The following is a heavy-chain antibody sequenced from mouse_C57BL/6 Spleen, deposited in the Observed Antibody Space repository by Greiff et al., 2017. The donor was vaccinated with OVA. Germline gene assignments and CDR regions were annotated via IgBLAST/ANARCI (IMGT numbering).Heavy chain of an antibody. J-gene: IGHJ4*01. D-gene: IGHD1-1*01. CDR2: INYDGSST. CDR3: ARYYYGSYAMDY. V-gene: IGHV5-16*01. CDR1: GFTFSDYY. Sequence: DVQLVESEGGLVQPGSSMKLSCTASGFTFSDYYMAWVRQVPEKGLEWVANINYDGSSTYYLDSLKSRFIISRDNAKNILYLQMSSLKSEDTATYYCARYYYGSYAMDYWGQGTSVTVSS.